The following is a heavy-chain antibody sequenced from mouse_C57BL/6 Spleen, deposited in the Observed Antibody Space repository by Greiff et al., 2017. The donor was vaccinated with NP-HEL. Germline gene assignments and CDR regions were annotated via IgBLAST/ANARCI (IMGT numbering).Heavy chain of an antibody. CDR2: IYPGDGDT. Sequence: QVQLKESGAELVKPGASVKISCKVSGYAFSSYWMNWVKQRPGKGLEWIGQIYPGDGDTNYNGKFKGKATLTADKSSSTAYMQLSSLTSEDSAVYFCARGGWDEEHWYFDVWGTGTTVTVSS. CDR3: ARGGWDEEHWYFDV. D-gene: IGHD4-1*01. CDR1: GYAFSSYW. J-gene: IGHJ1*03. V-gene: IGHV1-80*01.